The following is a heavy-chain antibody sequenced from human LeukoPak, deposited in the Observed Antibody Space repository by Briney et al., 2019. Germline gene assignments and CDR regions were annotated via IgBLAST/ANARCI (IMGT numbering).Heavy chain of an antibody. D-gene: IGHD6-19*01. V-gene: IGHV4-34*01. CDR2: VNHSGST. CDR3: ARGAGHTPGYSSGWYETDY. Sequence: PSETLSLTCAVYGGSFSGYYWSWIRQPPGKGLEWIGEVNHSGSTNYNPSLKSRVTISVDTSKNQFSLKLSSVTAADTAVYYCARGAGHTPGYSSGWYETDYWGQGTLVTVSS. CDR1: GGSFSGYY. J-gene: IGHJ4*02.